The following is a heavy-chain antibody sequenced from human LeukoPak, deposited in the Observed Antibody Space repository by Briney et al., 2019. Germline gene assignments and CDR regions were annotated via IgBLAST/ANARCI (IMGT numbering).Heavy chain of an antibody. J-gene: IGHJ5*02. V-gene: IGHV1-69*13. CDR1: GGTFSSYA. CDR3: ARERIAAHFDP. CDR2: IIPIFGTA. Sequence: SVKVSCKASGGTFSSYAISWVLQDPGQGLEWMGGIIPIFGTANYAQKFQGRVTITADEPTSTAYMELSSLRSEDTAVYYCARERIAAHFDPWGQGNLVTVSS. D-gene: IGHD6-13*01.